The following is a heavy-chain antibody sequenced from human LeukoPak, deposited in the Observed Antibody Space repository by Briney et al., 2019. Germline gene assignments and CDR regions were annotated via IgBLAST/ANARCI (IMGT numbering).Heavy chain of an antibody. Sequence: GGSLRLSCAASGFTFSSYAWNWVRQAPGKGLEWLSYISSSGTTVYCADSVKGRFTISRDNADNSLYLQMNSLRAEDTAVYYCARALPIDYWGQGTLVTVSP. CDR2: ISSSGTTV. CDR3: ARALPIDY. V-gene: IGHV3-48*03. J-gene: IGHJ4*02. CDR1: GFTFSSYA.